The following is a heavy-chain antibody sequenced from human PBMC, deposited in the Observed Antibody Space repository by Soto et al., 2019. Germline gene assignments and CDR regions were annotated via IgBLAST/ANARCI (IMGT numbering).Heavy chain of an antibody. V-gene: IGHV3-23*01. J-gene: IGHJ6*01. CDR2: IGESGTPT. CDR3: SRYIPSVRYYRMDV. CDR1: GFTFSSYA. Sequence: GGSLRLSCAAAGFTFSSYAMSWVRQAPGKGLEWVSLIGESGTPTYYADSVKGRFTISRDNSGNTLFLEMYSLRAEDTAVYYRSRYIPSVRYYRMDVLGQGTTVT. D-gene: IGHD3-10*01.